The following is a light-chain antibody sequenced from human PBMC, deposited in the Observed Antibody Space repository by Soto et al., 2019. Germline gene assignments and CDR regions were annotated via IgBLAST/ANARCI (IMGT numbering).Light chain of an antibody. Sequence: QSVLTQPPSVSGGPGQSVTISCTGSSSNIGAGYDVHWYQQLPGTAPKLLIYGNNNRPSGVPDRFSGSNSGTSASLAITGLQAEDEADYYCQSYDSSLSVVFGGGTKLTVL. J-gene: IGLJ2*01. CDR3: QSYDSSLSVV. CDR2: GNN. CDR1: SSNIGAGYD. V-gene: IGLV1-40*01.